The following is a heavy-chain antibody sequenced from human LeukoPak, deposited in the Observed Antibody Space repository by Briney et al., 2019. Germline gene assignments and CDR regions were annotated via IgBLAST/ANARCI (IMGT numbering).Heavy chain of an antibody. CDR3: AREPRYCSSTSCLNWFDP. CDR1: GGSFSGYY. D-gene: IGHD2-2*01. CDR2: INHSGST. J-gene: IGHJ5*02. Sequence: SETLSLTCAVYGGSFSGYYWSWIRQPPGKGLEWIGEINHSGSTNYNPSLKSRVTISVDTSKNQFSLKLSSVTAADTAVYYCAREPRYCSSTSCLNWFDPLGQGTLVTVSS. V-gene: IGHV4-34*01.